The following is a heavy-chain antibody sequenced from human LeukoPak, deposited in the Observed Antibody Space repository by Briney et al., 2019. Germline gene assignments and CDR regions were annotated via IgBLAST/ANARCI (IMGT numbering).Heavy chain of an antibody. CDR2: INHSGST. CDR3: ARHRSRGKLQFGSYFDY. J-gene: IGHJ4*02. CDR1: GGSFSGYY. V-gene: IGHV4-34*01. D-gene: IGHD5-24*01. Sequence: SETLSLTCAVYGGSFSGYYWSWIRQPPGKGLEWIGEINHSGSTNYNPSLKSRVTISVDTSKNQFSLKLSSVTAADTAVYYCARHRSRGKLQFGSYFDYWGQGTLVTVSS.